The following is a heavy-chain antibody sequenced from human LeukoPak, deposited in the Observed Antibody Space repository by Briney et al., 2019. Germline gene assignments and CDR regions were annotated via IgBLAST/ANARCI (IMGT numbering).Heavy chain of an antibody. V-gene: IGHV1-3*04. J-gene: IGHJ4*02. CDR2: INTDNGNT. Sequence: ASVKVSCKTSGYTFTKHPMHWVRQAPGQRLEWMGWINTDNGNTKYSEKFQGRAAITRDTSASTAYMELNSLTSGDTALYYCAPLIGAYFDYWGQGTLVTVSS. CDR1: GYTFTKHP. D-gene: IGHD3-10*01. CDR3: APLIGAYFDY.